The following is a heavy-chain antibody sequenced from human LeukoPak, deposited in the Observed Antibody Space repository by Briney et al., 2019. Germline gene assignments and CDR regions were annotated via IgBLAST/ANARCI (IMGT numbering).Heavy chain of an antibody. CDR3: ASPLRYYYDSSAPFDAFDI. Sequence: PGGSLRLSCAASGFTFSSYAMSWVRQAPGKGLEWVSAISGSGGSTYYADSVKGRFTISRDNSKNTLYLQMNSLRAEDTTVYYCASPLRYYYDSSAPFDAFDIWGQGTMVTVSS. CDR1: GFTFSSYA. CDR2: ISGSGGST. J-gene: IGHJ3*02. D-gene: IGHD3-22*01. V-gene: IGHV3-23*01.